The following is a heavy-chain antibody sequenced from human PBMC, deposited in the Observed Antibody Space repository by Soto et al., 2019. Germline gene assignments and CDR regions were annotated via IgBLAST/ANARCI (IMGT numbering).Heavy chain of an antibody. V-gene: IGHV3-30-3*01. CDR1: GFTFSSYA. D-gene: IGHD6-6*01. J-gene: IGHJ6*02. CDR3: ARVDSSSSGSVDV. Sequence: GGFLRLSCAASGFTFSSYAMHWVRQAPGKGLEWVAVISYDGSNKYYADSVKGRFTISRDNSKNTLYLQMNSLRAEDTAVYYCARVDSSSSGSVDVWGQGTTVTVSS. CDR2: ISYDGSNK.